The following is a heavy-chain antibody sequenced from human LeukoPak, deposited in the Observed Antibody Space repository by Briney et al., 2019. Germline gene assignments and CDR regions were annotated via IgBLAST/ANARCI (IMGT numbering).Heavy chain of an antibody. CDR1: GITVSSNY. Sequence: PGRSLRLSCAASGITVSSNYMSWVRQAPGKGLEWVSLIYSGGRTYYADSVKGRFTTSRDKSKKTLYLQMNSLRAEDTAVYYCARTTPGYCSGGSCLGYWGQGTLVTVSS. CDR3: ARTTPGYCSGGSCLGY. CDR2: IYSGGRT. V-gene: IGHV3-66*01. D-gene: IGHD2-15*01. J-gene: IGHJ4*02.